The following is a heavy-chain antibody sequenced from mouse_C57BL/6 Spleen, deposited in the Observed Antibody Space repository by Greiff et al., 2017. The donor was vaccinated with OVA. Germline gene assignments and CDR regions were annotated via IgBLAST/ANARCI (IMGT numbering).Heavy chain of an antibody. CDR2: IDPANGNT. Sequence: VQLKESVAELVRPGASVKLSCTASGFNIKNTYMHWVKQRPEQGLEWIGRIDPANGNTKYAPKFKGKATITADTSSNTAYMQPSSLTSEDTAIYYCARPVRSGACFAYWGQGTLVTVSA. J-gene: IGHJ3*01. V-gene: IGHV14-3*01. CDR3: ARPVRSGACFAY. CDR1: GFNIKNTY. D-gene: IGHD3-2*02.